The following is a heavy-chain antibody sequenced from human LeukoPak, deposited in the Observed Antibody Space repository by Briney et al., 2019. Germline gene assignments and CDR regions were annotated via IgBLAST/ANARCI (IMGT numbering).Heavy chain of an antibody. D-gene: IGHD3-10*01. CDR2: IIPILGIA. V-gene: IGHV1-69*04. CDR3: ARDTGYGSGSYDY. J-gene: IGHJ4*02. CDR1: GGTFSSYA. Sequence: SVKVSCKASGGTFSSYAISWVRQAPGQGLEWMGRIIPILGIANYAQKFQGRVTITADKSTSTAYMKLSSLRSEDTAVYYCARDTGYGSGSYDYWGQGTLVTVSS.